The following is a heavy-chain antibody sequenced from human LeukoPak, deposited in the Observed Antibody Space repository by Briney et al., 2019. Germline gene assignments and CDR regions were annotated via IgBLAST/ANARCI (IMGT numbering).Heavy chain of an antibody. CDR1: GYSFTNFD. J-gene: IGHJ6*03. V-gene: IGHV1-8*01. CDR2: MNPNSGNK. D-gene: IGHD6-19*01. CDR3: ARGPQWRGDYYYMVV. Sequence: ASVTVSFSASGYSFTNFDINGVRQATGQGLEWMGWMNPNSGNKGYAQNFQGRVTMTINTSITTAYMELSSLRSEDTAVYYCARGPQWRGDYYYMVVRGSGATGTVSS.